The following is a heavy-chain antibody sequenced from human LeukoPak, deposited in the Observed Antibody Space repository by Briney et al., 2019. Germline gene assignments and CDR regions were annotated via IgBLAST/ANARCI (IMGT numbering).Heavy chain of an antibody. V-gene: IGHV1-2*06. CDR2: INPNSGGT. J-gene: IGHJ3*02. CDR1: GYTFTAYY. CDR3: ARDLRGIAAHDAFDI. D-gene: IGHD6-13*01. Sequence: GASVKVSCKVSGYTFTAYYMHWVRQAPGQGLEWMGRINPNSGGTNYAQKFQDRVTMTRDTSISTGYMELSRLRSDDTAVYYCARDLRGIAAHDAFDIWGQGTMVAVSS.